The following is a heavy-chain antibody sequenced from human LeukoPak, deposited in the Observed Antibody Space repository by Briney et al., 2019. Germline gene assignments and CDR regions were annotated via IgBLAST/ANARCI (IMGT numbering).Heavy chain of an antibody. CDR2: IYYSGST. D-gene: IGHD3-10*01. CDR1: GGSISSSSYY. Sequence: SETLSLTCTVSGGSISSSSYYWGWIRQPPGKGLEWIGSIYYSGSTYYNPSLKSRVTISVDASKNQFSLKLSSVTAADTAVYYCARDTRELSYYYYMDVWGKGTTVTISS. V-gene: IGHV4-39*07. CDR3: ARDTRELSYYYYMDV. J-gene: IGHJ6*03.